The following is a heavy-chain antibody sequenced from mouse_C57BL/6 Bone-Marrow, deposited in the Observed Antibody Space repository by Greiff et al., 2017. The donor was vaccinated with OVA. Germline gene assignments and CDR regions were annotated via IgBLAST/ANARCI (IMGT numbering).Heavy chain of an antibody. CDR1: GYAFTNYL. CDR2: INPGSGGT. J-gene: IGHJ4*01. CDR3: ARDYMDY. V-gene: IGHV1-54*01. Sequence: VKLQESGAELVRPGTSVKVSCKASGYAFTNYLIEWVKQRPGQGLEWIGVINPGSGGTNYNEKFKGKATLTADKSSSTAYMQLSSLTSEDSAVYFCARDYMDYWGQGTSVTVSS. D-gene: IGHD2-4*01.